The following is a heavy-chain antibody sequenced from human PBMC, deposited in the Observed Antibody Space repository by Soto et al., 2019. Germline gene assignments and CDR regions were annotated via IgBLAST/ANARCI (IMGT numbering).Heavy chain of an antibody. V-gene: IGHV3-30-3*01. CDR1: GFTFSSYA. CDR3: ARGEGVVPAGSGAEYYYYGMDV. Sequence: QVQLVESGGGVVQPGRSLRLSCAASGFTFSSYAMHWVRQAPGKGLEWVAVISYDGSNKYYADSVKGRFTISRDNSKNTLYLQMNSLRAEDTAVYYCARGEGVVPAGSGAEYYYYGMDVWGQGTTVTVSS. J-gene: IGHJ6*02. D-gene: IGHD2-2*01. CDR2: ISYDGSNK.